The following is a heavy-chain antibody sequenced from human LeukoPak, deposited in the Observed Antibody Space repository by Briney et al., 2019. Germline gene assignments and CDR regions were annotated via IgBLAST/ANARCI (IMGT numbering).Heavy chain of an antibody. Sequence: GGSLRLSCAASGFIFSHYGMHWVRQAPGKGLEWVAVIQNDASTENFADSVKGRFTISRDDSKNTVFLQMNSLRVEDTAVYYCARELSQIVWGGLDYGGQGTLVSVSS. D-gene: IGHD2-21*01. CDR2: IQNDASTE. CDR1: GFIFSHYG. CDR3: ARELSQIVWGGLDY. J-gene: IGHJ4*02. V-gene: IGHV3-33*05.